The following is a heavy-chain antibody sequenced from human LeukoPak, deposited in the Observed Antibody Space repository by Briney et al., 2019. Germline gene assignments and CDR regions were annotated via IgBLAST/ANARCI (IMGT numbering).Heavy chain of an antibody. CDR1: GYTFTIYG. D-gene: IGHD3-22*01. J-gene: IGHJ3*02. CDR2: ISTYNGNT. V-gene: IGHV1-18*01. Sequence: ASVKVSCKASGYTFTIYGISWVRQAPGQGLEWMGWISTYNGNTNYAQKLQGRVTMTTDTSTSTAYMELRSLRSDDTAVYYCARDQGPEYYDSSGYYYAFDIWGQGTTVTVSS. CDR3: ARDQGPEYYDSSGYYYAFDI.